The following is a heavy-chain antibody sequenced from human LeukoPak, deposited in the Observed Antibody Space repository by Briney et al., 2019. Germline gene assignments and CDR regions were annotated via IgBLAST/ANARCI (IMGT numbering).Heavy chain of an antibody. CDR1: GGSISSYY. V-gene: IGHV4-59*01. Sequence: PSETLSLTCTVSGGSISSYYWSWIRQPPGRGLEWIGYIYYSGSTNYNPSLKSRVTISVDTSKNQFSLKLSSVTAADTAVYYCARVPASRYYYDSSGYYYYFDYWGQGTLVTVSS. CDR2: IYYSGST. D-gene: IGHD3-22*01. J-gene: IGHJ4*02. CDR3: ARVPASRYYYDSSGYYYYFDY.